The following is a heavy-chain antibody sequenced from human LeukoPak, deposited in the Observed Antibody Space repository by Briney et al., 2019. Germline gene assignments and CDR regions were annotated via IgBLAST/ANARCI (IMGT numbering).Heavy chain of an antibody. Sequence: GGSLRLSCTASGFTFSSYEMNWVRQAPGKGLEWVSYISSSGTTIYYADSVKGRFTISRDNARNSLYLQMNSLRAEDTADYYCARRTDGYTSNWGQRTLVTVSS. CDR2: ISSSGTTI. CDR3: ARRTDGYTSN. CDR1: GFTFSSYE. V-gene: IGHV3-48*03. J-gene: IGHJ4*02. D-gene: IGHD5-24*01.